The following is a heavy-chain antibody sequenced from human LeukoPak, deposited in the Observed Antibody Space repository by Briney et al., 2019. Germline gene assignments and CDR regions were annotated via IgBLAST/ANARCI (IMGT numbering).Heavy chain of an antibody. D-gene: IGHD1-1*01. CDR2: IYHSGST. J-gene: IGHJ3*02. Sequence: PSETLSLTCTVSGYSISSGYYWGWIRQPPGKGLEWIGSIYHSGSTYYNPSLKSRVTISVDTSKNQFSLKLSSVTAADTAVYYCAIGTVFSGAFDIWGQGTMVIVSS. CDR3: AIGTVFSGAFDI. V-gene: IGHV4-38-2*02. CDR1: GYSISSGYY.